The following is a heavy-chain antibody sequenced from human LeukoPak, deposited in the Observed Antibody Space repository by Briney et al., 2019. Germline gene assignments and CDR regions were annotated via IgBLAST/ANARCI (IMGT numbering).Heavy chain of an antibody. CDR2: INDYTGDT. J-gene: IGHJ6*02. CDR3: ARGRIAKIVVVHSFSYGMDV. Sequence: SETLSLTCTVYGGSFTDYFWTWIRQSPGKGLEWVGEINDYTGDTNYNPSLNSRVSISLEKSKNQSSLELRSVTAADTAVYYCARGRIAKIVVVHSFSYGMDVWGQGTTVTVSS. CDR1: GGSFTDYF. V-gene: IGHV4-34*01. D-gene: IGHD3-22*01.